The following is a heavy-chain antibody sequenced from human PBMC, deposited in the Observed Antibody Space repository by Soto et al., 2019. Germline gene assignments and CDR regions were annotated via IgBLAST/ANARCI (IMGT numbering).Heavy chain of an antibody. D-gene: IGHD3-10*02. V-gene: IGHV1-69*19. CDR3: SSLNCVRGVIGTTETPYYYYGMDV. J-gene: IGHJ6*02. CDR1: GGTFSSYA. CDR2: IIPIFGTA. Sequence: QVQLVQSGAEVKKPGSSVKVSCKASGGTFSSYAISWVRQAPGQGLEWMGGIIPIFGTANYAQKFQGRVTIPADESTSTADMELISLRSEDTAVYYCSSLNCVRGVIGTTETPYYYYGMDVWGQGTTVTVSS.